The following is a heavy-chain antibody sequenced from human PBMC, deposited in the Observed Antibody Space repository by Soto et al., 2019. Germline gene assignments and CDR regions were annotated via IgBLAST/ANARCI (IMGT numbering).Heavy chain of an antibody. Sequence: PGGSLRLSCTGSGFTFSTYAMTWVRQTPGKGLEWVSGISGGGTTFYAESVKGRFTVSRDNSKNTLDLQMNSLTAEDTAIYYCAKNRWCTISSCDLDYWGQGALVTVSS. J-gene: IGHJ4*02. CDR1: GFTFSTYA. CDR2: ISGGGTT. V-gene: IGHV3-23*01. CDR3: AKNRWCTISSCDLDY. D-gene: IGHD6-13*01.